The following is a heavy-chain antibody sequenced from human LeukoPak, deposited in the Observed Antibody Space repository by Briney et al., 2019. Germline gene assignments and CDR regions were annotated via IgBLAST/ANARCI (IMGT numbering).Heavy chain of an antibody. CDR2: ISAGGGST. CDR3: ANGRSSSGALQHDY. Sequence: GGSLRLSCAVSGFTFRDYAMNWVRQAPGKGLEWVSAISAGGGSTYYADSVKGRFTISRDNSKNTLYLQMNSLRAEDTALYFCANGRSSSGALQHDYWGQGTLVTVSS. D-gene: IGHD6-19*01. J-gene: IGHJ4*02. CDR1: GFTFRDYA. V-gene: IGHV3-23*01.